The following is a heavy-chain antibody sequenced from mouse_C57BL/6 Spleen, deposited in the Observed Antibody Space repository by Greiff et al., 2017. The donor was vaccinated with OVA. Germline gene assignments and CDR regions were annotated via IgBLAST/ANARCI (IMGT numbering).Heavy chain of an antibody. Sequence: QVQLQQPGAELVKPGASVKLSCKASGYTFTSYWMHWVKQRPGQGLEWIGMIHPNSGSTNYNEKFKSKATLTVDKSSSTAYMQLSSLTSEDSAVYYCARSGEQGYFDYWGQGTTLTVSS. CDR3: ARSGEQGYFDY. CDR1: GYTFTSYW. V-gene: IGHV1-64*01. J-gene: IGHJ2*01. D-gene: IGHD2-13*01. CDR2: IHPNSGST.